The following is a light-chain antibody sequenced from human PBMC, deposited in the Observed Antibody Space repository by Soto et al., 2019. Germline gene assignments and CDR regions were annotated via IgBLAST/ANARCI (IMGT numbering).Light chain of an antibody. V-gene: IGKV3-11*01. J-gene: IGKJ2*01. CDR2: DAA. CDR1: QSVTNY. CDR3: LQRSNWPYT. Sequence: EVVLTQSPATLSLSPGEGATLSCRASQSVTNYLAWYQLKPGQAPRLLIYDAASRAPGVPHRFSATVSGTDFTLTISSLEPDDFAIYYCLQRSNWPYTFGQGTKLEIK.